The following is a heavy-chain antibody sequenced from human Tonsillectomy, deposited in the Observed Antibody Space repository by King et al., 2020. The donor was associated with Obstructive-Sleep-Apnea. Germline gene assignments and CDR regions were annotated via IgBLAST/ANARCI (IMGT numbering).Heavy chain of an antibody. CDR1: GGSISSGDYY. CDR2: IYYSGST. D-gene: IGHD2-15*01. V-gene: IGHV4-30-4*01. Sequence: QLQESGPGLVKPSQTLSLTCTVSGGSISSGDYYWSWIRQPPGKGLEWIGYIYYSGSTYYNPSLKIRVTISVDTSQNQFSLKLSSVTSADTAVYYCARDRCSGGSCSLDYWGQGTLVTVSS. J-gene: IGHJ4*02. CDR3: ARDRCSGGSCSLDY.